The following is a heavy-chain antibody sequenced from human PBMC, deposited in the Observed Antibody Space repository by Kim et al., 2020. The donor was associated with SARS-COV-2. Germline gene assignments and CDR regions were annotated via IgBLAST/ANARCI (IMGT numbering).Heavy chain of an antibody. V-gene: IGHV4-31*03. Sequence: SETLSLTCTVSGGSISSGGYYWSWIRQHPGKGLEWIGYIYYSGSTYYNPSLKSRVTISVETSKNQFSLKLSSVTAADTAVYYCARAETRITIFGVVIILAFDIWGQGTMVTVSS. CDR1: GGSISSGGYY. CDR2: IYYSGST. J-gene: IGHJ3*02. D-gene: IGHD3-3*01. CDR3: ARAETRITIFGVVIILAFDI.